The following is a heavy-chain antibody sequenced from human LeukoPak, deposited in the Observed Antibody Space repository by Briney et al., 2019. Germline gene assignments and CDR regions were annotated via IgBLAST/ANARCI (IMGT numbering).Heavy chain of an antibody. J-gene: IGHJ4*02. V-gene: IGHV4-39*01. CDR2: IYYSGST. Sequence: PGRSLRLSCAASGFTFSSYGMHWVRQPPGKGLEWIGSIYYSGSTFYNPSLKSRVTMSVDTSNNQFSLKLSSVTAADTAVYYCARTPYYDYVRGSFRYELYYFGYWGQGTLVTVSS. D-gene: IGHD3-16*02. CDR3: ARTPYYDYVRGSFRYELYYFGY. CDR1: GFTFSSYG.